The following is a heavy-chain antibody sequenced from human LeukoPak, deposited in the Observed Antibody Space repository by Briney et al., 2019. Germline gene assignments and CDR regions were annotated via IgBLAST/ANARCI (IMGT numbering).Heavy chain of an antibody. Sequence: GGSLRLSCTASGFTLGGHDMHWVRQTPGDGLEWVAAVSAGHHAFYAGSVKGRFTVSREDAKNSLYLQMNSLRAGDTAVYYCVREARGYHYTYFDYWGQGSLVTVSS. D-gene: IGHD5-18*01. CDR1: GFTLGGHD. V-gene: IGHV3-13*01. CDR2: VSAGHHA. J-gene: IGHJ4*02. CDR3: VREARGYHYTYFDY.